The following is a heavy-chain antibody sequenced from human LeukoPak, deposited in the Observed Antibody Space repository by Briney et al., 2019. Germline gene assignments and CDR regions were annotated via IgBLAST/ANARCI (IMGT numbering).Heavy chain of an antibody. J-gene: IGHJ4*02. D-gene: IGHD3-22*01. CDR3: AKNALAAGVAHYYDSSGSFDY. CDR1: GFIFNSFA. V-gene: IGHV3-23*01. Sequence: PGGSLRLSCAASGFIFNSFAMSWVRQAPGKELEWVSTFSGSGSRTSYADSVKGRFTISRDNSKNTLYLQMKSLRAEDTAVYYCAKNALAAGVAHYYDSSGSFDYWGQGTLVTVSS. CDR2: FSGSGSRT.